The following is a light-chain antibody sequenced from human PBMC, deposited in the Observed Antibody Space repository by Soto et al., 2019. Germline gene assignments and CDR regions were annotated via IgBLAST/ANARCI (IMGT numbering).Light chain of an antibody. J-gene: IGKJ3*01. V-gene: IGKV3-15*01. CDR3: QHYNDGPPACT. CDR1: QSLSRN. Sequence: EILMTQSPATLSVSPGERATLSCRASQSLSRNLAWYQQKPGQAPRLLIYGASTRASGIPARFSGVGSGTEFTLTIGSLQSEDVALYYCQHYNDGPPACTFGPGTKVDL. CDR2: GAS.